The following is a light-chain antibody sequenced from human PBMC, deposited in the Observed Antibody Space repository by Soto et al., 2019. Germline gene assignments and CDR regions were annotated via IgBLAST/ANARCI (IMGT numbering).Light chain of an antibody. Sequence: EIVMAQSPATLSVSPGERATLSCRASQSISNNLAWYQQKPGQAPRLIVYGASTRATGIPVRFSGSGSGTESTLTISSLQSEDFAVYYCHQYSTWRRTFGPGTKVDIK. J-gene: IGKJ3*01. CDR2: GAS. V-gene: IGKV3-15*01. CDR1: QSISNN. CDR3: HQYSTWRRT.